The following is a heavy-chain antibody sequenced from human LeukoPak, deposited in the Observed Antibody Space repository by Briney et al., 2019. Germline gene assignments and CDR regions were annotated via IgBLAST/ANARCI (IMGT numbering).Heavy chain of an antibody. CDR1: GGTFSSYA. CDR2: IIPIFGTA. J-gene: IGHJ3*02. V-gene: IGHV1-69*05. CDR3: ASDRTMIHAFDI. Sequence: TSVKVSCKASGGTFSSYAIGWVRQAPGQGLEWMGGIIPIFGTANYAQKFQGRVTITTDESTSTAYMELSSLRSEDTAVYYCASDRTMIHAFDIWGQGTMVTVSS. D-gene: IGHD3-22*01.